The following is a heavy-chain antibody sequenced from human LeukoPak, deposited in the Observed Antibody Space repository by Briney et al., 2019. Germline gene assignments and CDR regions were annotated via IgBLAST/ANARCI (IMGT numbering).Heavy chain of an antibody. CDR1: GGSITSYY. Sequence: SETLSLTCIVSGGSITSYYWGWIRQPPGKGLEWIGSIYYSGSTYYNPSLKSRVTISVDTSKNQFSLKLSSVTAADTAVYYCVAYYGSGTSSDYWGQGTLVTVSS. CDR3: VAYYGSGTSSDY. D-gene: IGHD3-10*01. CDR2: IYYSGST. J-gene: IGHJ4*02. V-gene: IGHV4-39*07.